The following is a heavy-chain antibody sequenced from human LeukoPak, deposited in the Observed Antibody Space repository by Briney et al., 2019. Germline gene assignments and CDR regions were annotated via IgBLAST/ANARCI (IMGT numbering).Heavy chain of an antibody. V-gene: IGHV3-74*01. Sequence: GGSLRLSCAASGFTFSNHWMHWVRQAPGKGLVWVSRIKFDGSFTNYLDSVKGRFTISRDNAKNTAYLQMNSLRGEDTAIYYCARESAITSGWHCGDYWGQGTLVTVS. CDR3: ARESAITSGWHCGDY. J-gene: IGHJ4*02. CDR1: GFTFSNHW. CDR2: IKFDGSFT. D-gene: IGHD6-19*01.